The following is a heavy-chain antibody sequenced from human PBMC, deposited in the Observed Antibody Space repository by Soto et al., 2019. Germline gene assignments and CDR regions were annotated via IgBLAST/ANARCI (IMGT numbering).Heavy chain of an antibody. D-gene: IGHD2-2*01. Sequence: PGGSLRLSCAASGFTFSSYSMNWVRQAPGKGLEWVSYISSSSSTIYYADSVKGRFTISRDNAKNSLYLQMNSLRAEDTAVYYCARDNPPRSVVPAAIPNWFDPWGQGTLVTVSS. CDR3: ARDNPPRSVVPAAIPNWFDP. CDR1: GFTFSSYS. J-gene: IGHJ5*02. CDR2: ISSSSSTI. V-gene: IGHV3-48*01.